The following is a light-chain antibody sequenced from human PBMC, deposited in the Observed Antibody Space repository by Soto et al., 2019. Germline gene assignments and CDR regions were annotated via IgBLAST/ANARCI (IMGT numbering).Light chain of an antibody. V-gene: IGKV1-8*01. Sequence: AVRVTQSPSSISASPGDRVTITCRASQPISTFLAWYQQRPGKAPNLLLYASSSLQSGVPSRFSGSGSGTDFPLTISNLQSEDFGTYYCQHYYSYPRTFGQGTTVEIK. CDR2: ASS. J-gene: IGKJ1*01. CDR3: QHYYSYPRT. CDR1: QPISTF.